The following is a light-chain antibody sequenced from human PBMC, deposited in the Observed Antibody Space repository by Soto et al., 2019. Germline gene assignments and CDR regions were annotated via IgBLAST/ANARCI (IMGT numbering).Light chain of an antibody. J-gene: IGKJ1*01. Sequence: DIQMTQSPSTLSASVGDRVTITCRASQNINRWLAWYQHKPGKAPKVLIYDASSLESGVPSSFSGSGSGTAFNLTISSLQTDDFATYYCQHYNTYPWTFGQGTKVEIK. CDR1: QNINRW. CDR2: DAS. CDR3: QHYNTYPWT. V-gene: IGKV1-5*01.